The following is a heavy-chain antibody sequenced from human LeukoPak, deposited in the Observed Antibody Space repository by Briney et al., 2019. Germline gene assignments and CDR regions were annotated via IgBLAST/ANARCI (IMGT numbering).Heavy chain of an antibody. J-gene: IGHJ4*02. Sequence: GGSLRLSCAASGFTFSSYLMTWVRQAPGKGLEWVANIIQDGSVKYYVDSVKGRLTMSRDNAKTSLSLQMNSLRAEDTAVYYCARMKGCSSTTCYFAIYWGQGTVVTVSS. V-gene: IGHV3-7*05. CDR1: GFTFSSYL. CDR3: ARMKGCSSTTCYFAIY. CDR2: IIQDGSVK. D-gene: IGHD2-2*01.